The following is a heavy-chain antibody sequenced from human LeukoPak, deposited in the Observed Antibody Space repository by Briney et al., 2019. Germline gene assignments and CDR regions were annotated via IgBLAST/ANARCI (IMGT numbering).Heavy chain of an antibody. CDR1: GFIFDDYA. Sequence: PGGSLRLSCAASGFIFDDYAMHWVRQAPGKGLEWVSLISGDGGSTYYADSVRGRFTISRDNSKNSLYLQMNSLRTEDTALYYCAKDMFGVDTAMIKDWGQGTLVTVSS. V-gene: IGHV3-43*02. CDR2: ISGDGGST. D-gene: IGHD5-18*01. CDR3: AKDMFGVDTAMIKD. J-gene: IGHJ4*02.